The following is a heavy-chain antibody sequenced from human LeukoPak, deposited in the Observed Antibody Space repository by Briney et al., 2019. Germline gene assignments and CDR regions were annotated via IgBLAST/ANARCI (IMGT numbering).Heavy chain of an antibody. V-gene: IGHV3-7*05. CDR2: IKQDGSEM. CDR1: GFTFSSYS. CDR3: ARGDRSFYHFFDY. J-gene: IGHJ4*02. D-gene: IGHD3-22*01. Sequence: TGASLRLSCAASGFTFSSYSMNWVRQAPGKGLEWVANIKQDGSEMYSVDSVEGRFTISRDNAKNSVYLQINSLRAEDTAVYYCARGDRSFYHFFDYWGQGTLATVSS.